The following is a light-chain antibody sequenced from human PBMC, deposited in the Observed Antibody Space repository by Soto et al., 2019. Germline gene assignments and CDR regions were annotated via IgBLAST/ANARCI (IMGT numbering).Light chain of an antibody. J-gene: IGKJ2*01. Sequence: EIVMTQSPATLSLSPGERAALSCRASQSINSELAWYQQKPGQPPRLLIYGASTRDTGVPARFTGSESGSEFTLTISGLQSEDIAVYYCQQGHNWPLTFGQGTRL. CDR3: QQGHNWPLT. CDR2: GAS. V-gene: IGKV3-15*01. CDR1: QSINSE.